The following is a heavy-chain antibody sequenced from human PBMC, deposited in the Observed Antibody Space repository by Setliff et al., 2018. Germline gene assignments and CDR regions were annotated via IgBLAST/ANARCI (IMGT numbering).Heavy chain of an antibody. V-gene: IGHV4-39*01. Sequence: PSETLSLTCTVSDVSISSSSFYWAWIRQPPGKGLEWIGSIYYSGSTYYNPSLTSRVTISVDTSNNQFSLNLRSVTAADTAIYYCARGLNSEGWTFRYWSQGILVTVSS. J-gene: IGHJ4*02. CDR2: IYYSGST. CDR3: ARGLNSEGWTFRY. CDR1: DVSISSSSFY. D-gene: IGHD1-26*01.